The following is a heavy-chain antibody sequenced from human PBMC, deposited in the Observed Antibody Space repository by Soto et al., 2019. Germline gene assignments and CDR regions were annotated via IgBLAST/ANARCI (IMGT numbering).Heavy chain of an antibody. Sequence: PSETLSLTSTVSVGSISSYYWSWSRQPPGKGLEWIGYIYYSGSTTYNPSLKSRVTISVDTSKNQFTLKLSSVTAADTAVYYCARGIKGPYMATPDYWGQGTLVTVSS. CDR2: IYYSGST. CDR1: VGSISSYY. CDR3: ARGIKGPYMATPDY. V-gene: IGHV4-59*01. J-gene: IGHJ4*02. D-gene: IGHD5-12*01.